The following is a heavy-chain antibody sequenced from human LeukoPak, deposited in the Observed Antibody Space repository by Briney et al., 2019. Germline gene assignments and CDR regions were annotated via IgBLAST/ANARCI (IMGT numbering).Heavy chain of an antibody. J-gene: IGHJ4*02. D-gene: IGHD3-16*01. V-gene: IGHV3-72*01. Sequence: GGPLRLSCAASGLTFSAHYMDWVRQAPGKGLEWIGRSRNKADRYTTEYAASVEGTFTISRDNSKSSLFLQMSSLKTEDTAVYYCGNFFGDNFGYWGQGTLVTVSS. CDR3: GNFFGDNFGY. CDR2: SRNKADRYTT. CDR1: GLTFSAHY.